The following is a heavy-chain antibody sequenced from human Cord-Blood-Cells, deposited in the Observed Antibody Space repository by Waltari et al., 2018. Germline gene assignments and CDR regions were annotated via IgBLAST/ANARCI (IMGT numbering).Heavy chain of an antibody. J-gene: IGHJ4*02. Sequence: EVQLVESGGGMVKPGGSLRLSCAASGFTFSRYSMNLARQAPWKGGGWVSAISSSSSYIYDADSVKGRFTISRDNAKNSLYLQMNSRRAEDTAVYYCARDCSGGSCYDYWGQGTLVTVSS. CDR2: ISSSSSYI. D-gene: IGHD2-15*01. CDR1: GFTFSRYS. CDR3: ARDCSGGSCYDY. V-gene: IGHV3-21*01.